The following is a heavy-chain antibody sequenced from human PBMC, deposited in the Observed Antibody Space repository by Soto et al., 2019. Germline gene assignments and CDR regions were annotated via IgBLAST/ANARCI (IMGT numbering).Heavy chain of an antibody. Sequence: QVQLVESGGGVVQPGRSLRLSCAASGFTFSSYGMHWVRQAPGKGLEWVAVIWYDGSNKYYADSVKGRFTISRDNSKNTLYLQMNSLRAEDTAVYYCARDIEWQLVLAPRYYYYGMDVWCQGTTVTVSS. V-gene: IGHV3-33*01. J-gene: IGHJ6*02. CDR1: GFTFSSYG. CDR3: ARDIEWQLVLAPRYYYYGMDV. D-gene: IGHD6-13*01. CDR2: IWYDGSNK.